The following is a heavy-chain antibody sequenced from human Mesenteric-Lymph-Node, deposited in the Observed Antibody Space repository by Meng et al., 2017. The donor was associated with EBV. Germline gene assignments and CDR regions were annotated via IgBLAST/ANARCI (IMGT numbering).Heavy chain of an antibody. CDR3: ARIWITRDH. J-gene: IGHJ4*02. D-gene: IGHD3-10*01. Sequence: QITLKLSGPTPGKPTPTPTVSFSFSGFSLSTSGIAVGWVRQPPGKAPVWLALIFWDDDERYSPSLKSRRTSSRNTTENQVVLTMTNMAPEDTATYYRARIWITRDHWGQGALVTVSS. CDR1: GFSLSTSGIA. V-gene: IGHV2-5*02. CDR2: IFWDDDE.